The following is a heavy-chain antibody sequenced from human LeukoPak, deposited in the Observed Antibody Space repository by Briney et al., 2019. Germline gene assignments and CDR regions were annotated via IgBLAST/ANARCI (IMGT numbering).Heavy chain of an antibody. CDR2: IYPGDSDT. Sequence: GESLKISCKGSGYSFTSYWIGWVRQMPGKGLEWMGIIYPGDSDTRYSPSIQGRVTISADKSISTAYLQWSSLKASDTAMYYCARSYYDFWSGYRDYYYYGMDVWGQGTTVTVSS. J-gene: IGHJ6*02. V-gene: IGHV5-51*01. CDR3: ARSYYDFWSGYRDYYYYGMDV. D-gene: IGHD3-3*01. CDR1: GYSFTSYW.